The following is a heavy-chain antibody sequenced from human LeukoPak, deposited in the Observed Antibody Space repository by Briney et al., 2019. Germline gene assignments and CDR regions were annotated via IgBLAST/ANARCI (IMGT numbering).Heavy chain of an antibody. CDR3: ARRYCSSTSCNPYFFDY. D-gene: IGHD2-2*01. CDR2: ISPGDSDA. J-gene: IGHJ4*02. CDR1: GYTFTNYY. V-gene: IGHV5-51*01. Sequence: GESLNISCQGSGYTFTNYYIGWVRQTPGQGLEWMGIISPGDSDARYSPSFQGQVTISADKSISTAYLRWSSLKASDTAMYYCARRYCSSTSCNPYFFDYWGQGTLVTVSS.